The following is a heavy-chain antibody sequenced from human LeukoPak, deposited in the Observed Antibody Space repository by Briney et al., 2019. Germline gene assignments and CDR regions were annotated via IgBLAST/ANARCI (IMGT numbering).Heavy chain of an antibody. CDR1: GGSISSSSYY. CDR2: IYYSGST. V-gene: IGHV4-39*07. Sequence: SETLSLTCTVSGGSISSSSYYWGWIRQPPGKGLEWIGSIYYSGSTNYNPSLKSRVTISVDTSKNQFSLKLSSVTAADTAVYYCARDLNPVPPSNWGQGTLVTVSS. J-gene: IGHJ4*02. CDR3: ARDLNPVPPSN.